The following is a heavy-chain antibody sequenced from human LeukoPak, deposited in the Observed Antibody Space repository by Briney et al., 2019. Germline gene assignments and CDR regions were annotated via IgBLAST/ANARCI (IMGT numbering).Heavy chain of an antibody. CDR3: AKLVGGLPFDL. D-gene: IGHD1-26*01. CDR2: ISPDGRNI. V-gene: IGHV3-74*01. CDR1: GFTLSDYW. J-gene: IGHJ3*01. Sequence: PGGSLRLSCAASGFTLSDYWMNWVRQVPGKGPVWVSHISPDGRNIAYADSVKGRFTISRDSAKNTLYLQMSSLRVEDTALYYCAKLVGGLPFDLWGQGTVVTVSS.